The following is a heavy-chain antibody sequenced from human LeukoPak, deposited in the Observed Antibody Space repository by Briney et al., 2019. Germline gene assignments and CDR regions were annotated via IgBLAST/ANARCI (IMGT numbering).Heavy chain of an antibody. V-gene: IGHV3-11*01. J-gene: IGHJ4*02. CDR2: ISSSGSTI. Sequence: GGSLRLSCAASGFTFSRYAMSWVRQAPGKGLEWVSYISSSGSTIYYADSVEGRFTISRDNAKNSLYLQMNSLRAEDTAVYYCAGLRSSWYYFDYWGQGTLVTVSS. CDR1: GFTFSRYA. CDR3: AGLRSSWYYFDY. D-gene: IGHD6-13*01.